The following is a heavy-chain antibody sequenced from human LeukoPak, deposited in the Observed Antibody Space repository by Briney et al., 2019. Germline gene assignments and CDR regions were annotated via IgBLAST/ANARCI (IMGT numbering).Heavy chain of an antibody. J-gene: IGHJ3*02. CDR1: GGTFSSYA. D-gene: IGHD1-26*01. V-gene: IGHV1-69*06. CDR2: IIPIFGTA. CDR3: DGWELLGRDAFDI. Sequence: SVKVSCKASGGTFSSYAISWVRQAPGQGLEWMGGIIPIFGTANYAQKFQGRVTITADKSTSPAYMELSSLRSEDTAVYYCDGWELLGRDAFDIWGRGTMVTVSS.